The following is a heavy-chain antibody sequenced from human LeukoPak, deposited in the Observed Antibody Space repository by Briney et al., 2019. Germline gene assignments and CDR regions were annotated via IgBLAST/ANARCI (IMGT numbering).Heavy chain of an antibody. Sequence: PSETLSLTCTVSGGSISSYYWSWIRQPPGKGLEWIGYIYDSGSTNYNPALKSRVTISVDTSKNQFSLKLSSVTAADTAVYYCARGGSGYDSFYYYGMDVWGQGTTVTVSS. J-gene: IGHJ6*02. CDR2: IYDSGST. V-gene: IGHV4-59*01. CDR3: ARGGSGYDSFYYYGMDV. CDR1: GGSISSYY. D-gene: IGHD5-12*01.